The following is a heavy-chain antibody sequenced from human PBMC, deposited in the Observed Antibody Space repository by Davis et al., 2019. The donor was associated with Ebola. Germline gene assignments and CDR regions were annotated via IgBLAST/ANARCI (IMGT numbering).Heavy chain of an antibody. Sequence: GESLKISCAASGMPFTTYSMNWVRQAPGKGLEWVSSISSHSDYIYYADSAKGRFTISRDNAKNSLYLQMNSLRAEDTAVYYCARLKVFCGGDCYLAFDIWGQGTMVTVSS. CDR3: ARLKVFCGGDCYLAFDI. CDR1: GMPFTTYS. V-gene: IGHV3-21*01. D-gene: IGHD2-21*02. CDR2: ISSHSDYI. J-gene: IGHJ3*02.